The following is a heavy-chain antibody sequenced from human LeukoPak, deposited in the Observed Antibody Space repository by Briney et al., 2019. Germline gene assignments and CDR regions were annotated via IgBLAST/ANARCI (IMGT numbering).Heavy chain of an antibody. CDR3: ARLPTDSSLHY. Sequence: GGSLRLSCAASGLTFSSYWMHWVRQAPGKGLVWVSSINSDGSSTRYADSVKGRFTISRDNAKNTLYLQMNSLRAEDTAVYYCARLPTDSSLHYWGQGTLVTVSS. V-gene: IGHV3-74*01. D-gene: IGHD5-18*01. CDR1: GLTFSSYW. J-gene: IGHJ4*02. CDR2: INSDGSST.